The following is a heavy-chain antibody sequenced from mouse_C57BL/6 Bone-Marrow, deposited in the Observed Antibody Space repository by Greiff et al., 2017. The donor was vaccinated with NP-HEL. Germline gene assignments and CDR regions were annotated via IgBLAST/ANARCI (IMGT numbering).Heavy chain of an antibody. V-gene: IGHV1-81*01. Sequence: VQLQQSGAELARPGASVKLSCKASGYTFTSYGISWVKQRTGQGLEWIGEIYPRSGNTYYNEKFKGKATLTADKSSSTAYMELRSLTSEDSAVYFCARSRIYYYGRDYWGQGTTLTVSS. CDR2: IYPRSGNT. CDR3: ARSRIYYYGRDY. J-gene: IGHJ2*01. D-gene: IGHD1-1*01. CDR1: GYTFTSYG.